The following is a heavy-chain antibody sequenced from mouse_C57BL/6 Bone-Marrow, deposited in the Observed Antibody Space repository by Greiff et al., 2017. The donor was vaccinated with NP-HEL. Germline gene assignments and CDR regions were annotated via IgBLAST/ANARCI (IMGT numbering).Heavy chain of an antibody. V-gene: IGHV14-4*01. CDR2: IDPENGDT. J-gene: IGHJ4*01. CDR1: GFNIKDDY. D-gene: IGHD1-1*02. Sequence: EVQLQQSGAELVRPGASVKLSCTASGFNIKDDYMHWVKQRPEQGLEWIGWIDPENGDTEYASPFQGKATITADTSSNTAYLQLSSLTSEDTAVYYSAWGGNWGQGTSVTVSS. CDR3: AWGGN.